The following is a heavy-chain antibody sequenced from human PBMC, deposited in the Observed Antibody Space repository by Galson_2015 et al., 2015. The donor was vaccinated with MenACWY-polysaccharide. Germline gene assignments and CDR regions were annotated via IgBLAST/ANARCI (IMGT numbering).Heavy chain of an antibody. D-gene: IGHD6-25*01. CDR1: GDSTRSGGYY. CDR2: IHYRGSI. J-gene: IGHJ4*02. CDR3: ARYNIAAGDFDY. Sequence: LSLTCNVSGDSTRSGGYYWSWIRQHPGKGLEWMGYIHYRGSISYNPSLKSRLLISGDASNGQFSLKLSSVTAADTAVYYCARYNIAAGDFDYWGQGALVTVSS. V-gene: IGHV4-31*03.